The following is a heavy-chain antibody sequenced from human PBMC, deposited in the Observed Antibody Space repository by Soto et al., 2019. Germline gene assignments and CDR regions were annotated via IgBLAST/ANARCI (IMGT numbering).Heavy chain of an antibody. V-gene: IGHV4-59*01. CDR2: IYYSGST. CDR1: GGSISSCY. Sequence: QVQLQESGPGLVKPSETLSLTCTVSGGSISSCYWSWIRQPPGKGLEWIGHIYYSGSTNYNHSLKSRVTRSLATSKNQFSLKLDCVTAADTAVYYCARTEYSGYGDYYIDVWGKGTTVTVSS. D-gene: IGHD5-12*01. CDR3: ARTEYSGYGDYYIDV. J-gene: IGHJ6*03.